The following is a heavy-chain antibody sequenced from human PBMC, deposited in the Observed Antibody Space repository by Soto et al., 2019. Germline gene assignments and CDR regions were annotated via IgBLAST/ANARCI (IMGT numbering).Heavy chain of an antibody. CDR2: ISGSGRNT. CDR3: AKDLNGSGSFTSYYHYGMDV. CDR1: GFTFSNYV. J-gene: IGHJ6*02. V-gene: IGHV3-23*01. Sequence: EVQMLESGGGLVHPGGSLRLSCAASGFTFSNYVMNWVRQAPGKGLEWVSSISGSGRNTYYADSVKGRLTISSDSSKNTLYLQMNSLRVEDTGVYYCAKDLNGSGSFTSYYHYGMDVWGQGTTVTVSS. D-gene: IGHD3-10*01.